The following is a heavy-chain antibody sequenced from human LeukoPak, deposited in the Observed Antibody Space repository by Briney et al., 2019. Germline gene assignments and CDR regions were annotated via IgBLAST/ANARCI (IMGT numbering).Heavy chain of an antibody. V-gene: IGHV4-30-4*01. Sequence: SETLSLTCTVSGGSISSGDYYWSWIRQTSGKGLEWIGYIYYSGSTYYNPALKSRVTISLDTSKNQFSLKLSSVTAADTAVYYCARDSNYYDSRHFDYWGQGTLVTVSS. D-gene: IGHD3-22*01. CDR2: IYYSGST. CDR3: ARDSNYYDSRHFDY. J-gene: IGHJ4*02. CDR1: GGSISSGDYY.